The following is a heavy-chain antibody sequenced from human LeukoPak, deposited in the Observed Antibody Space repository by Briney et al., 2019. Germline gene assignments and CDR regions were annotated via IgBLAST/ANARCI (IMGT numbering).Heavy chain of an antibody. CDR3: ARDKWGRGFVDV. D-gene: IGHD3-10*01. CDR2: IYYSGST. Sequence: SETLSLTCTVSGGSISSYYWSWIRQPPGKGLEWIGYIYYSGSTNSNPSLKRRVTISVATSKNQFSLKLSSVTAADTAVYYCARDKWGRGFVDVWGKGTTVTISS. CDR1: GGSISSYY. J-gene: IGHJ6*04. V-gene: IGHV4-59*01.